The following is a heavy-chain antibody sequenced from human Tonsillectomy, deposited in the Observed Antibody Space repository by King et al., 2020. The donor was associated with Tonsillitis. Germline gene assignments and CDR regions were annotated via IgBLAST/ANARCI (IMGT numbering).Heavy chain of an antibody. CDR3: ASLPGYSYGSEYYYYGMDV. D-gene: IGHD5-18*01. CDR1: GGSISSYY. Sequence: QLQESGPGLVKPSETLSLTCTVSGGSISSYYWSWIRQPPGKGLEWIGYIYYSGSTNYNPSLKSRVTISVDTSKNQFSLELSSVTAADTAVYYCASLPGYSYGSEYYYYGMDVWGQGTTVTVSS. CDR2: IYYSGST. J-gene: IGHJ6*02. V-gene: IGHV4-59*08.